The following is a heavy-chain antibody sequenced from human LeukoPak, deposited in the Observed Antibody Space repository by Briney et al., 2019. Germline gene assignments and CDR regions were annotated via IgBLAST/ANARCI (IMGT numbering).Heavy chain of an antibody. CDR3: ARGLIAADP. D-gene: IGHD6-13*01. J-gene: IGHJ4*02. Sequence: PSEALSLTCAVYGGSFSGYYWSWIRQPPGKGLEWIGEINHSGSTNYNPSLKSRVTISVDTSKNQFSLKLSSVTAADTAVYYCARGLIAADPWGQGTLVTVSS. CDR1: GGSFSGYY. CDR2: INHSGST. V-gene: IGHV4-34*01.